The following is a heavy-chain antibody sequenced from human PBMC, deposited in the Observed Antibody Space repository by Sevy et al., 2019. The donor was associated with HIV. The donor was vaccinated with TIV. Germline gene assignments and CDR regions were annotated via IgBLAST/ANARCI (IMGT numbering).Heavy chain of an antibody. D-gene: IGHD3-22*01. CDR3: ASHYYDTTGYYYPLDY. J-gene: IGHJ4*02. CDR1: GFTFSTYA. V-gene: IGHV3-30*04. Sequence: GGSLRLSCTASGFTFSTYAMYWVRQAPGKGLGWVAVISDDGNNKDYADSVKGRLTVSRDNSKNTLYLQMYSLRAEDTAVYYCASHYYDTTGYYYPLDYWGQGTLVTVSS. CDR2: ISDDGNNK.